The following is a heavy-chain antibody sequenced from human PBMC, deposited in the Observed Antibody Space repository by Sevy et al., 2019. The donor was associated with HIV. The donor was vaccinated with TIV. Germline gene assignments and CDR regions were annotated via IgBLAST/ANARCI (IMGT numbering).Heavy chain of an antibody. V-gene: IGHV3-23*01. Sequence: GGSLRLSCAVSGFSFDSYGMTWVRQAPGKGLEWVSGISGSGTRTYYADSVKGRFIISRDNSKNTLYLQMNSLRSGETAIYYCGKGGGGHYDPDEIGYYFYYYNMDVWGKGTTVTVSS. CDR1: GFSFDSYG. J-gene: IGHJ6*03. CDR2: ISGSGTRT. CDR3: GKGGGGHYDPDEIGYYFYYYNMDV. D-gene: IGHD3-22*01.